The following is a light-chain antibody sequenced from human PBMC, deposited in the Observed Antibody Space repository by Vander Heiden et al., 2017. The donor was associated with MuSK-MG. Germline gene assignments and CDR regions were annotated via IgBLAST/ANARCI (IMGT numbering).Light chain of an antibody. CDR3: QQRSNWPPWT. CDR2: DAS. Sequence: EIVLTQSPATLSLSPGERATLSCRASQSVSSYLAWYQQKPGQAPRPLNYDASNRATGIPARFSGSGSGTDFTLTISSLEPEDFAVYYCQQRSNWPPWTFGQGTKVEIK. V-gene: IGKV3-11*01. J-gene: IGKJ1*01. CDR1: QSVSSY.